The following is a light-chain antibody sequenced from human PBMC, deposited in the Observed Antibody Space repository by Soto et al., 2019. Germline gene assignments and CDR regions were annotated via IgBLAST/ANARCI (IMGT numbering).Light chain of an antibody. Sequence: DIPLTQSPSFLSASVGDRVTITCRASQGISSYLAWYQQKPGKAPKLLIYAASTLQSGVPSRFSGSGSGTEFTLTISSLQPEDFATYYCQQHNSYPLTFGGGTKVEIK. CDR2: AAS. V-gene: IGKV1-9*01. J-gene: IGKJ4*01. CDR3: QQHNSYPLT. CDR1: QGISSY.